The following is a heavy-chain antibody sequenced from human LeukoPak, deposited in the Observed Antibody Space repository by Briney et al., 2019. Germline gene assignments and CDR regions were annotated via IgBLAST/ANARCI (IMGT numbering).Heavy chain of an antibody. V-gene: IGHV5-51*01. J-gene: IGHJ4*02. CDR2: IDPSDSET. Sequence: GESLKISCKASGYSSTSYWIGWVRQVPGKGLEWMGIIDPSDSETRYTPSFQGQVTISVDKSLTTAYLQWNSLKASDTAMYYCARQTAMGRSGDYWGQGTLVTVSS. D-gene: IGHD5-18*01. CDR1: GYSSTSYW. CDR3: ARQTAMGRSGDY.